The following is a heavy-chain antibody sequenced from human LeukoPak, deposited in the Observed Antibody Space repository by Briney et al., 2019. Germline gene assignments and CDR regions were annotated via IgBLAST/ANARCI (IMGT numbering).Heavy chain of an antibody. J-gene: IGHJ4*02. V-gene: IGHV3-20*04. CDR1: GFTFDAVG. CDR3: ARVWAWGSGNYFDN. D-gene: IGHD7-27*01. Sequence: PGGSLRLSCAASGFTFDAVGMTWVRQAPGKGLEWVSAIRGDAGSTGYADSVKGRFTISRDNAKNSLYLQMNSLRVEDTALYYCARVWAWGSGNYFDNWGQGTLVTVSS. CDR2: IRGDAGST.